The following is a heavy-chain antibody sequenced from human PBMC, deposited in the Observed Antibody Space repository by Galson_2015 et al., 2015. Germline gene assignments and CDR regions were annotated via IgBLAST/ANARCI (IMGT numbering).Heavy chain of an antibody. CDR2: IIPIFGTA. D-gene: IGHD1-7*01. CDR1: GGTFSSYA. J-gene: IGHJ4*02. Sequence: SVKVSCKASGGTFSSYAISWVRQAPRQGLEWMGGIIPIFGTANYAQKFQGRVTITADESTSTAYMELSSLRSEDTAVYYCARGQTNTLLELLLYWGQGTLVTVPS. V-gene: IGHV1-69*13. CDR3: ARGQTNTLLELLLY.